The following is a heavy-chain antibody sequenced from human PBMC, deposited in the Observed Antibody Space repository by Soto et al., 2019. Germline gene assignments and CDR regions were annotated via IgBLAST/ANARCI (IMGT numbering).Heavy chain of an antibody. Sequence: QVQLVQSGAEVKKPGSSVKVSCKASGGTFSSHGFNWVRQAPGQGLEWIGGSIPLFGITNHTQKFQDRITITADASTTTAYMELRGLRSHATAVYYCASDRGYGLVNWGQGTLITVSS. D-gene: IGHD2-15*01. CDR3: ASDRGYGLVN. J-gene: IGHJ4*02. CDR1: GGTFSSHG. CDR2: SIPLFGIT. V-gene: IGHV1-69*12.